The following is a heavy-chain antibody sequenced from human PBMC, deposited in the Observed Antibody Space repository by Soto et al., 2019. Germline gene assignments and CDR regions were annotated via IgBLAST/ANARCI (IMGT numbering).Heavy chain of an antibody. J-gene: IGHJ6*02. D-gene: IGHD3-10*01. Sequence: SAVKVSCKACGGTFSSYAISWVRQAPGQGLEWMGGIIPIFGTANYAQKFQGRVTITADESTSTAYMELSSLRSEDTAVYYGARDQPYGSSHGSGSQHFYCLYVWG. CDR2: IIPIFGTA. CDR1: GGTFSSYA. V-gene: IGHV1-69*13. CDR3: ARDQPYGSSHGSGSQHFYCLYV.